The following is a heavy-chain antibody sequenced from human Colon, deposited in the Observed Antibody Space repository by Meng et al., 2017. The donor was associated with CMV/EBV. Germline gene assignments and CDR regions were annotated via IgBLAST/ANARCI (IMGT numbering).Heavy chain of an antibody. CDR1: GGSISSSSSY. CDR3: ARDPLTSYYAYCGGDCYSNWFDP. Sequence: GSLRLSCTVSGGSISSSSSYWGWIRQPPGKGLEWIGSIYYSGSTYYNPSLKSRVTISVDTSKNQFSLKLSSVTAADTAVYYCARDPLTSYYAYCGGDCYSNWFDPWGQGTLVTVSS. V-gene: IGHV4-39*07. J-gene: IGHJ5*02. CDR2: IYYSGST. D-gene: IGHD2-21*01.